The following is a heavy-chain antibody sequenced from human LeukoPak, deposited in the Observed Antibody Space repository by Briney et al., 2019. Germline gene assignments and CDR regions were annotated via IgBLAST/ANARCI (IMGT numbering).Heavy chain of an antibody. CDR2: MNPNSGYT. CDR3: ARVAGSIDY. CDR1: GYTFTTYD. V-gene: IGHV1-8*03. J-gene: IGHJ4*02. D-gene: IGHD6-19*01. Sequence: GASVKVSCKASGYTFTTYDINWVRQATGQGLEWMGWMNPNSGYTGYAQKFQGRVTITRGTSISTAYMELSSLRSEDTAVYYCARVAGSIDYWGQGTLVTVSS.